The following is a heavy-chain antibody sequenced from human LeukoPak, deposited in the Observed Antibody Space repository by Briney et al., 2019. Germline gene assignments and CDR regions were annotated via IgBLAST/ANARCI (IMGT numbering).Heavy chain of an antibody. J-gene: IGHJ4*02. V-gene: IGHV3-48*03. Sequence: GGSLRLSCAASGFTFSSYEMNWVRQAPGKGLEWVSYISSSGRTIYYADSVKGRFSNSRDNAKNSLYLQMNSLRAEDTAVYYCARDATYYDILTGYYMPSGFDYWGQGTLVTVSS. CDR1: GFTFSSYE. CDR2: ISSSGRTI. CDR3: ARDATYYDILTGYYMPSGFDY. D-gene: IGHD3-9*01.